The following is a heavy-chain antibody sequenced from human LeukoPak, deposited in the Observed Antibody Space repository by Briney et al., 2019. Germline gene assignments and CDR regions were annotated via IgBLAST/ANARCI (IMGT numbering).Heavy chain of an antibody. D-gene: IGHD3-22*01. CDR1: GFTFSSYA. CDR3: AKASYYYDSSGYYYSHWFDP. Sequence: GGSLRLSCAASGFTFSSYAMSWVRQAPGKGLEWVSAISGSGSSTYYADSVKGRFTISRDNSKNTLYLQMNSLRAEETAVYYCAKASYYYDSSGYYYSHWFDPWGQGTLVTVSS. V-gene: IGHV3-23*01. CDR2: ISGSGSST. J-gene: IGHJ5*02.